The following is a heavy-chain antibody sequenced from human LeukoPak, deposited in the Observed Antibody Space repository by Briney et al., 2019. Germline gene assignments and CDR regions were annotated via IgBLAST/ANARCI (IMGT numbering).Heavy chain of an antibody. CDR3: ARHATYYYGSGSYKYLDY. J-gene: IGHJ4*02. Sequence: GASLKIPCKGSGYSFTSYWIGWVRQMPGKGLEWMGIIYPGDSDTRYSPSFQGQVTISADKSISTAYLQWSSRKASDTAMYYCARHATYYYGSGSYKYLDYWGQGTLVTVSS. CDR1: GYSFTSYW. CDR2: IYPGDSDT. D-gene: IGHD3-10*01. V-gene: IGHV5-51*01.